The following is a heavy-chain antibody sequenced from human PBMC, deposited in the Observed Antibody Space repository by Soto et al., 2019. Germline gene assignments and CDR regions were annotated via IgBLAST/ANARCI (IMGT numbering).Heavy chain of an antibody. Sequence: RGSLRLSCATSGFTFSSNGMSWVRQAPGKGLDWVSGISGSGRNTYYADSVKGRFTISRGNSKNTLFLQMNSLRVEDTAVYYCAKNGLSDSPSAIDSWGQGTL. CDR1: GFTFSSNG. J-gene: IGHJ4*02. CDR3: AKNGLSDSPSAIDS. CDR2: ISGSGRNT. D-gene: IGHD2-8*01. V-gene: IGHV3-23*01.